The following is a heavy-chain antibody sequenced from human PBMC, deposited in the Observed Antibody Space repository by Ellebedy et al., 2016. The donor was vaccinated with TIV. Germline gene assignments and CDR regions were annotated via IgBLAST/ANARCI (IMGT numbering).Heavy chain of an antibody. CDR3: AKGTSSGFNYDRVGFEY. CDR1: GFTFSSFA. D-gene: IGHD3-22*01. Sequence: GESLKISCAASGFTFSSFAMHWVRQAPGKGLEWLSVISGGGDSTYQAGSVKGRSTITRDNSKNTLYLQMDRLRAEDTAVYYCAKGTSSGFNYDRVGFEYWGQGALVTVSS. V-gene: IGHV3-23*01. CDR2: ISGGGDST. J-gene: IGHJ4*02.